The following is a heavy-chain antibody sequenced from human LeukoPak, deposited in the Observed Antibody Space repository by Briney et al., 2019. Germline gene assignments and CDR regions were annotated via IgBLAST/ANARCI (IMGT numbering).Heavy chain of an antibody. J-gene: IGHJ6*02. CDR3: ARSGSGSGSYYNSAYYYYGMDV. V-gene: IGHV4-59*01. D-gene: IGHD3-10*01. Sequence: SETLSPTCTVSGGSISNYYWSWIRQPPGRGLEWIGYIYYSGSTNYNPSLKSRVTISVDTSKNQFSLRLTSVTAADTAVYCCARSGSGSGSYYNSAYYYYGMDVWGQGTTVTVSS. CDR1: GGSISNYY. CDR2: IYYSGST.